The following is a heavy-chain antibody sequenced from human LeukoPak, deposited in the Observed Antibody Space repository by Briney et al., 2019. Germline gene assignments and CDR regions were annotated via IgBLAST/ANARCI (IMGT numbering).Heavy chain of an antibody. J-gene: IGHJ4*02. CDR3: LSEWLFRF. Sequence: GGSLRLSCAASGFTFTNAWMSWVRQAPGKGLEWVGRIKSKSDGVSIEYAAPVKGRFTISRDDSENMFYLQMNSLKTEDTAVYYCLSEWLFRFWGQGTLVTVSS. CDR1: GFTFTNAW. V-gene: IGHV3-15*01. CDR2: IKSKSDGVSI. D-gene: IGHD3-3*01.